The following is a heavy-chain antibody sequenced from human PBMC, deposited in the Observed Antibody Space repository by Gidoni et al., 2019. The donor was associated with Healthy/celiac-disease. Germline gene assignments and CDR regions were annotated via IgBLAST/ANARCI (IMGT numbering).Heavy chain of an antibody. J-gene: IGHJ3*02. CDR2: IYPSGST. CDR3: ARDGGGLAAAGIDAFDI. D-gene: IGHD6-13*01. V-gene: IGHV4-61*02. CDR1: GGSISSGSDY. Sequence: QVQLQESGPGLVKPSQTLSLTGTVSGGSISSGSDYWSGIRQPAGKGLEWIGRIYPSGSTTYTPSLKIRVTISVDTSKIQFSLKLSSVTAADPAVSYCARDGGGLAAAGIDAFDIWGQGTMVTVSS.